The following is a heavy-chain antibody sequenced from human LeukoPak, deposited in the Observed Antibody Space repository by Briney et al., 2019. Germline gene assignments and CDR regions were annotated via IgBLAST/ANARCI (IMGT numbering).Heavy chain of an antibody. D-gene: IGHD2-2*01. J-gene: IGHJ5*02. V-gene: IGHV1-2*02. CDR3: ATVPCVISSCSPDNWFDP. CDR2: INPHSGGT. CDR1: GYTFTDYY. Sequence: ASVKVSCKASGYTFTDYYILWLRQAPGQGLEWVGWINPHSGGTNFALRFQGRVTMTRDTSISTVYMELTRLTSDDTAVYYCATVPCVISSCSPDNWFDPWGQGTLVTVSS.